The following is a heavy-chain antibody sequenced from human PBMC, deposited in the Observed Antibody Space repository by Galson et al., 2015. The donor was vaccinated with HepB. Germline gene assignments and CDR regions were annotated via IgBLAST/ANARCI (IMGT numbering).Heavy chain of an antibody. CDR3: ARDSPQSGSYSGDAFDI. V-gene: IGHV3-11*06. J-gene: IGHJ3*02. Sequence: SLRLSCAASGFTFSDYYMSWIRQAPGKGLEWVSYISSSSSYTNYADSVKGRFTISRDNAKNSLYLQMNSLRAEDTAVYYCARDSPQSGSYSGDAFDIWGQGTMVTVSS. CDR1: GFTFSDYY. D-gene: IGHD1-26*01. CDR2: ISSSSSYT.